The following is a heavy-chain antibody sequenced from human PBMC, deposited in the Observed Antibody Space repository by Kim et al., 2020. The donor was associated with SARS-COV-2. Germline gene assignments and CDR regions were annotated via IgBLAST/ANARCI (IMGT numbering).Heavy chain of an antibody. J-gene: IGHJ5*02. CDR3: ARDVVVGARNWFDP. D-gene: IGHD1-26*01. CDR2: INTNTGNP. CDR1: GYTFTSYA. V-gene: IGHV7-4-1*02. Sequence: ASVKVSCKASGYTFTSYAMNWVRQAPGQGLEWMGWINTNTGNPTYAQGFTGRFVFSLDTSVSTAYLQISSLKAEDTAVYYCARDVVVGARNWFDPWGQGTLVTVSS.